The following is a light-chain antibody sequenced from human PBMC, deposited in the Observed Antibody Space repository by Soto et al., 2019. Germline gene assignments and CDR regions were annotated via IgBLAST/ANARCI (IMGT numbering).Light chain of an antibody. CDR3: QSYDSSLSGYV. Sequence: QLVLTQPPSVSGAPGQRVTISCTGGSSNIGAGYDVYWYQQLPGTAPKLLIYGNINRPSGVPDRFSGSKSGTSASLAITGLQAEDEADYYCQSYDSSLSGYVFGTGTKLTVL. CDR2: GNI. V-gene: IGLV1-40*01. J-gene: IGLJ1*01. CDR1: SSNIGAGYD.